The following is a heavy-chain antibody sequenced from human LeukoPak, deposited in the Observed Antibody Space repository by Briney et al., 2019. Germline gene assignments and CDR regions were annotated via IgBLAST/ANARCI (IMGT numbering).Heavy chain of an antibody. Sequence: GRSLRLSFAASGFTFSSYGMHWIRQAPGKGREWVPVIWYDGSNKYYADSVKGRFTISRDNSKNTLYLQMNRLRAEDTAVHYCARDRGYFSRFFDYWGQGPRSPSPQ. D-gene: IGHD5-18*01. CDR1: GFTFSSYG. V-gene: IGHV3-33*01. J-gene: IGHJ4*02. CDR3: ARDRGYFSRFFDY. CDR2: IWYDGSNK.